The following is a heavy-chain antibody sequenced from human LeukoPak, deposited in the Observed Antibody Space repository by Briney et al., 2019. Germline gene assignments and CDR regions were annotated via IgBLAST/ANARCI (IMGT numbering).Heavy chain of an antibody. CDR2: INPNSGGT. Sequence: ASVKVSCKASGYTFTGYYMHWVRQAPGQGLEWMGWINPNSGGTNYAQKFQGRVTMTGDTPISTAYMELSRLRSNDTAVYYCARAGLYYDSSGYYSGWFDPWGQGTLVTVSS. CDR3: ARAGLYYDSSGYYSGWFDP. V-gene: IGHV1-2*02. J-gene: IGHJ5*02. D-gene: IGHD3-22*01. CDR1: GYTFTGYY.